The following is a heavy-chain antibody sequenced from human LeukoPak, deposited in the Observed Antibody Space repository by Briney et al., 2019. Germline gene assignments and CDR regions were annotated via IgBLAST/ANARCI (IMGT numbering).Heavy chain of an antibody. D-gene: IGHD1-26*01. Sequence: GGSLRLSCAASGFTFSSYEMNWVRQAPGKGLEWVSYISSSGSTIYYADSVKGRFTISRDNSKNTLYLQMNSLRAEDTAVYYCAKDRAKAVGAPGRYFDYWGQGTLVTVSS. CDR1: GFTFSSYE. J-gene: IGHJ4*02. CDR3: AKDRAKAVGAPGRYFDY. CDR2: ISSSGSTI. V-gene: IGHV3-48*03.